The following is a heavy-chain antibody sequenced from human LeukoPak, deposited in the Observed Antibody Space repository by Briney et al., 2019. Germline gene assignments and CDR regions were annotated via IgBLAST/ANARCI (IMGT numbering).Heavy chain of an antibody. J-gene: IGHJ3*02. CDR2: IYYSGST. V-gene: IGHV4-59*01. CDR3: ARVSMDTTAVTFDI. CDR1: GGSLSSYY. D-gene: IGHD1-1*01. Sequence: SETLSLTCTVSGGSLSSYYWSWIRQPPGKGLGWIGYIYYSGSTNYNPSLKRRVTISVDTSKNQFSLKLSSVTAADTAVYYCARVSMDTTAVTFDIWGQGTMVTVSS.